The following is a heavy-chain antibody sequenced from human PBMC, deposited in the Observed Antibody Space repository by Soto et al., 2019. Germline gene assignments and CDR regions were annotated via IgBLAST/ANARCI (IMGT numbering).Heavy chain of an antibody. CDR2: IIPIFGTV. D-gene: IGHD5-12*01. J-gene: IGHJ2*01. CDR1: GGTFSNYP. V-gene: IGHV1-69*12. Sequence: QVQLVQSGAEVKKPGSSVKVSCKASGGTFSNYPVSWVRQAPGQGLEWMGGIIPIFGTVNYAQKFHGRLTITADESPSTAYMELSSLRSEDTAVYYCARGNHRWLQLWYFDLWGRGTLVTVSS. CDR3: ARGNHRWLQLWYFDL.